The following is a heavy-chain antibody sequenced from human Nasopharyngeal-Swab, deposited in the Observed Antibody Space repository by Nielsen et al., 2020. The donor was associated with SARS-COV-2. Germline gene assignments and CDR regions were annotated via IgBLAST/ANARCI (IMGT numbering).Heavy chain of an antibody. V-gene: IGHV3-33*08. D-gene: IGHD3-22*01. J-gene: IGHJ5*02. CDR3: ARGTYYYDSPVLINWFDP. Sequence: GGSLRLSCAASGFTFSSYGMHWVRQDPGKGLEWVAVIWYDGSNKYYADSVKGRFTISRDNSKNTLYLQMNSLRAEDTAVYYCARGTYYYDSPVLINWFDPWGQGTLVTSPQ. CDR1: GFTFSSYG. CDR2: IWYDGSNK.